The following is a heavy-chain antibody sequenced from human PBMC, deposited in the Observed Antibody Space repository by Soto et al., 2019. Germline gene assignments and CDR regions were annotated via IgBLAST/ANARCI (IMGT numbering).Heavy chain of an antibody. Sequence: AGGSLRLSCAASGFTFDYYAMHWVRQAPGKGLEWVSLISWDGGSTYYADSVKGRFTISRDNSKNSLYLQMNSLRAEDTALYYCXKGDSSSWHYYYYGMDVWGQGTTVTVSS. CDR2: ISWDGGST. J-gene: IGHJ6*02. CDR3: XKGDSSSWHYYYYGMDV. CDR1: GFTFDYYA. V-gene: IGHV3-43D*04. D-gene: IGHD6-13*01.